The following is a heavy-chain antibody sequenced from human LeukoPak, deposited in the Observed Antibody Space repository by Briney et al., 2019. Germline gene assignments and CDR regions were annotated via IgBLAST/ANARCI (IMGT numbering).Heavy chain of an antibody. V-gene: IGHV3-9*01. CDR2: ISWNSGSI. J-gene: IGHJ4*02. CDR3: AKVGGGGRWFGLPFDY. Sequence: SGGSLRLSCAASGFTFDDYAMHWVRQAPGRGLEWVSGISWNSGSIGYADSVKGRFTISRDNAKNSLYLQMNSLRAEDTALYYCAKVGGGGRWFGLPFDYWGQGTLVTVSS. D-gene: IGHD3-10*01. CDR1: GFTFDDYA.